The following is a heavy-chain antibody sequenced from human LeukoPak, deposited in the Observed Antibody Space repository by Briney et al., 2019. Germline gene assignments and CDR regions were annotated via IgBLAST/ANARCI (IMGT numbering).Heavy chain of an antibody. J-gene: IGHJ4*02. V-gene: IGHV3-53*01. CDR3: ARGAIPSLEYYFDY. CDR2: IYSGGST. CDR1: GFTVSSNY. D-gene: IGHD2-2*01. Sequence: GSLRLSCAASGFTVSSNYMSWVRQAPGKGLEWVSVIYSGGSTYYADSVKGRFTISRDNSKNTLYLQMNSLRAEDTAVYYCARGAIPSLEYYFDYWGQGTLVTVSS.